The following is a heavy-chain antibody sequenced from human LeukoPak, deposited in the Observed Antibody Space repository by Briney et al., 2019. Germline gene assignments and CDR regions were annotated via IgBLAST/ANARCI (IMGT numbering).Heavy chain of an antibody. CDR2: ISSSSSYI. V-gene: IGHV3-21*01. D-gene: IGHD3-3*01. J-gene: IGHJ4*02. Sequence: GGALGLSCAASGFPFISYRMNWGRQGPGKGLEGVSSISSSSSYIYYADSVKGRFTISRDNAKNSLYLQMNSLRAEDTAVYYCAKDRGGVTTFGVIIAGFDHWGQGTLVTVSS. CDR1: GFPFISYR. CDR3: AKDRGGVTTFGVIIAGFDH.